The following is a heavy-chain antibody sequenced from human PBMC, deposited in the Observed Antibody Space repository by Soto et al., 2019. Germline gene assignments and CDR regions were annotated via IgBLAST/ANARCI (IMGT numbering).Heavy chain of an antibody. Sequence: EVQLVESGGGLVQRGGSLKLSCTGLGFNFSGSALHWVRQPSGKGLEWVGRIRGRAKKYATSYATSGRGRFYLSRDDSKNTAFLQMNSLRDEDTGVYFCCGRGGDSLQDIWGQGTLVTVSS. D-gene: IGHD4-17*01. CDR3: CGRGGDSLQDI. CDR2: IRGRAKKYAT. J-gene: IGHJ4*02. V-gene: IGHV3-73*01. CDR1: GFNFSGSA.